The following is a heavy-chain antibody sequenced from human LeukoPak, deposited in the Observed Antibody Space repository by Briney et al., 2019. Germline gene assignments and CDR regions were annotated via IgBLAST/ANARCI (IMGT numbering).Heavy chain of an antibody. Sequence: SETLSLTCTVSGGSISSYYWSWIRQPPGKGLEWIGYIYYSGSTNYNPSLKSRVTISVDTSKNQFSLKLSSVTAADTAMYYCARDLNDYYGSGSPFDYWGQGTLVTVSS. V-gene: IGHV4-59*12. CDR2: IYYSGST. CDR3: ARDLNDYYGSGSPFDY. J-gene: IGHJ4*02. CDR1: GGSISSYY. D-gene: IGHD3-10*01.